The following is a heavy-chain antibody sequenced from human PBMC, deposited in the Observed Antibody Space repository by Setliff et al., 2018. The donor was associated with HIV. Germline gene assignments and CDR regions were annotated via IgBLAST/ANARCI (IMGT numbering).Heavy chain of an antibody. J-gene: IGHJ4*02. V-gene: IGHV4-59*01. D-gene: IGHD2-2*01. CDR1: GGSISTYF. CDR2: IYYTGST. CDR3: ARTSQPGIQPPPLAS. Sequence: SETLSLTCTVSGGSISTYFWSWVRQTPGKGLEWIGNIYYTGSTSYNPSFRSRVTISVDTSKNQFSLMLDSVTAADTAVYYCARTSQPGIQPPPLASWGPGTLVTVSS.